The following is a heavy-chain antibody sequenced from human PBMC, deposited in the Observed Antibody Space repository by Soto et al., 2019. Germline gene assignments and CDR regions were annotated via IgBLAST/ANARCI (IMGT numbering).Heavy chain of an antibody. V-gene: IGHV4-59*01. D-gene: IGHD3-3*01. J-gene: IGHJ4*02. CDR3: ARGPNSDFWGGYFRG. CDR2: IYYTGTT. Sequence: SETLSLTCTVSGGSISSYYWSWIRQPPGKGLEWIGYIYYTGTTNYNPSLKSRVTISVDTSRNQFSLKLRSVTPADTAVYYCARGPNSDFWGGYFRGWGQGALVTVSS. CDR1: GGSISSYY.